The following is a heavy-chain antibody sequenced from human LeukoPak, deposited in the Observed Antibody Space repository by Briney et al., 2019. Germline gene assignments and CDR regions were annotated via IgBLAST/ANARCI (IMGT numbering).Heavy chain of an antibody. V-gene: IGHV1-2*02. CDR3: AIRNYDFWSGYYWDY. D-gene: IGHD3-3*01. CDR2: INPNSGGT. Sequence: GASVKVSCKASGYTFTSYDINWVRQAPGQGLEWMGWINPNSGGTNYAQKFQGRVTMTRDTSISTAYMELSRLRSDDTAVYYCAIRNYDFWSGYYWDYWGQGTLVTVSS. J-gene: IGHJ4*02. CDR1: GYTFTSYD.